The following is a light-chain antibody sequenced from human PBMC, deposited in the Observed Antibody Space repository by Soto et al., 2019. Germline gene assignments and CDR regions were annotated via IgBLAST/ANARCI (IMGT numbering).Light chain of an antibody. CDR2: KAS. CDR1: QSIDTS. V-gene: IGKV1-5*03. J-gene: IGKJ1*01. CDR3: QHYNAYSRT. Sequence: DLQMTQSPSTLSASIGDRVTITCRASQSIDTSLAWYQQKPGKAPKLLIYKASILQSGVPSRFSGSGSGTEFTLTISSLQPDDFATYSCQHYNAYSRTFGQGTKVEVK.